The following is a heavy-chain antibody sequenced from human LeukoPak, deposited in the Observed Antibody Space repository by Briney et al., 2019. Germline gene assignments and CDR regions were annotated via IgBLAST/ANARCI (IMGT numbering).Heavy chain of an antibody. CDR3: AHRSVSSSWEVIWFDP. CDR1: GFSLSTSGVG. V-gene: IGHV2-5*02. J-gene: IGHJ5*02. CDR2: IYWDDDK. D-gene: IGHD6-13*01. Sequence: SGPTLVKPTQTLTLTCTFSGFSLSTSGVGVGWIRQPPGKALEWLALIYWDDDKRYSPSLKSRLTITKDTSKNQVVLTMTNMDPVDTATYYCAHRSVSSSWEVIWFDPWGQGTLVTVSS.